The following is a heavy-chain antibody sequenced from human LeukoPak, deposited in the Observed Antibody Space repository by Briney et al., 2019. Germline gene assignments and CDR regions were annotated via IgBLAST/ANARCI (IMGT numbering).Heavy chain of an antibody. D-gene: IGHD6-19*01. CDR2: ISRTSGNI. CDR3: ATELLGAVAETGDY. J-gene: IGHJ4*02. CDR1: GFPFSSYA. Sequence: PGGSLRLSCAASGFPFSSYAMNWVRQAPGKGLEWVSSISRTSGNIYYADSVKGRFTISRDNAKNSLYLQMNSLRAEDTAVYYCATELLGAVAETGDYWGQGTLVTVSS. V-gene: IGHV3-21*01.